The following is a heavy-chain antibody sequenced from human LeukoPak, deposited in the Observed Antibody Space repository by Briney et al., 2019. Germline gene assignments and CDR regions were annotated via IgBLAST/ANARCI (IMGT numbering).Heavy chain of an antibody. V-gene: IGHV3-23*01. CDR2: ISGSGGSA. J-gene: IGHJ4*02. Sequence: GESLRLSCAASRFTFSNYAMSWVRQPPGKGVEWVLIISGSGGSAYYADSVKGRFTISRDNTKNTLYLQMNSLRAEDTALYYCARRYYDSSGYYSLDYWGQGTLVTVSS. D-gene: IGHD3-22*01. CDR1: RFTFSNYA. CDR3: ARRYYDSSGYYSLDY.